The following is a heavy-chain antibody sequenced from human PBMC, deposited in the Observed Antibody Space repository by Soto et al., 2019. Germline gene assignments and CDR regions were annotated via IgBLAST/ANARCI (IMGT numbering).Heavy chain of an antibody. D-gene: IGHD3-22*01. CDR3: AKAYYYDSSGYYGGWEDY. CDR1: GFTFSSYT. Sequence: GGSLRLSCAASGFTFSSYTMNWVRQAPGKGLEWVSSISSSSSYIYYADSVKGRFTISRDNSKNRVYLQMNSLRAEDTAVYYCAKAYYYDSSGYYGGWEDYWGQGT. V-gene: IGHV3-21*01. CDR2: ISSSSSYI. J-gene: IGHJ4*02.